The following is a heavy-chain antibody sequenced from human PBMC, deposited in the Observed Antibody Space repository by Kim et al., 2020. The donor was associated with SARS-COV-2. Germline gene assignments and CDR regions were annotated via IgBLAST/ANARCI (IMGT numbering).Heavy chain of an antibody. D-gene: IGHD4-17*01. J-gene: IGHJ4*02. Sequence: SVKVSCKASGGTFSSYAISWVRQAPGQGLEWMGGIIPIFGTANYAQKFQGRVTITADESTSTAYMELSSLRSEDTAVYYCARGPGGDYEFLGLGGYFDYWGQGTLVTVSS. CDR3: ARGPGGDYEFLGLGGYFDY. CDR2: IIPIFGTA. V-gene: IGHV1-69*13. CDR1: GGTFSSYA.